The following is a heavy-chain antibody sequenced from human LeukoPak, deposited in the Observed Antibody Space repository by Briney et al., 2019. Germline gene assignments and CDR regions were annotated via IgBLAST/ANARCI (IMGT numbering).Heavy chain of an antibody. D-gene: IGHD2-21*01. J-gene: IGHJ6*02. V-gene: IGHV1-69*13. CDR1: GGTFSSYA. CDR2: IIPIFGTA. Sequence: GASVKVSCKASGGTFSSYAISWVRQAPGQGLEWMGGIIPIFGTANYAQKFQGRVTFTADESTSTAYMELSSLRSDDTAVYYCARDDAAWGGGYSHYYYFFGMDVWGQGTTVTVSS. CDR3: ARDDAAWGGGYSHYYYFFGMDV.